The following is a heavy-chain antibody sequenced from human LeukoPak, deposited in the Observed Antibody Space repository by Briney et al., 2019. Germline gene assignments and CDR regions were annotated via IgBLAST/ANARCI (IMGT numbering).Heavy chain of an antibody. Sequence: GGSLRLSCAASGFTFSSYSMNWVRQAPGKGLEWVSSISSSSSYIYYADSMKGRFTISRDNAKNSLYLQMNSLRAEDTAVYYCARYAVAGIDYWGRGTLVTVSS. CDR1: GFTFSSYS. J-gene: IGHJ4*02. CDR3: ARYAVAGIDY. D-gene: IGHD6-19*01. CDR2: ISSSSSYI. V-gene: IGHV3-21*01.